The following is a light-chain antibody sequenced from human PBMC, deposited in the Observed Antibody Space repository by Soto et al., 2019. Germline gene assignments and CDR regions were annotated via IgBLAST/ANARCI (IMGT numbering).Light chain of an antibody. V-gene: IGKV3-11*01. CDR3: QQRSNWRIT. CDR2: DAS. Sequence: EIVLTQSPGTLSLSPGERATLSCRASQSIRNFLAWYQQKPGQAPRLLIYDASNRASGIPPRFSGSGSGTDFTLTISSLEPEDFAVYYCQQRSNWRITFGQGTKVDIK. CDR1: QSIRNF. J-gene: IGKJ1*01.